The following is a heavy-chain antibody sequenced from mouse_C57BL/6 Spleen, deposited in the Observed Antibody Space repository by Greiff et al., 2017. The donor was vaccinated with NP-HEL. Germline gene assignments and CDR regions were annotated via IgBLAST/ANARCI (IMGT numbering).Heavy chain of an antibody. Sequence: QVQLQQPGAELVKPGASVKLSCKASGYTFTSYWMQWVKQRPGQGLEWIGEIDPSDSYTNYNQKFKGKATLTVDTSSSTAYMQLSSLTSEDSAVYYCASCYDGSNPSMDYWGQGTSVTVSS. CDR3: ASCYDGSNPSMDY. CDR1: GYTFTSYW. V-gene: IGHV1-50*01. D-gene: IGHD2-3*01. J-gene: IGHJ4*01. CDR2: IDPSDSYT.